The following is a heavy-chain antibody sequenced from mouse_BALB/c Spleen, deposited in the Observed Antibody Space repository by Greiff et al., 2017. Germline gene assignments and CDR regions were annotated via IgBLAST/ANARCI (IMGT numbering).Heavy chain of an antibody. V-gene: IGHV5-6-4*01. CDR3: TRDEGI. J-gene: IGHJ2*01. CDR2: ISSGGSYT. CDR1: GFTFSSYT. Sequence: EVQGVESGGGLVKPGGSLKLSCAASGFTFSSYTMSWVRQTPEKRLEWVATISSGGSYTYYPDSVKGRFTISRDNAKNTLYLQMSSLKSEDTAMYYCTRDEGIWGQGTTLTVSS.